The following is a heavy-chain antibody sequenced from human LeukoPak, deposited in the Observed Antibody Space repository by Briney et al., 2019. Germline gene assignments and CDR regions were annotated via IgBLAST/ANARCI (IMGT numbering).Heavy chain of an antibody. CDR3: AKTTVTPPYYMDV. CDR2: ITTSSIYK. Sequence: PGGSLRLSCAASGFTFSSYNMNWVRQAPGKGLEWVSSITTSSIYKYYGDSVKGRFTISRDNAKKSLYLQMNSLRAEDTAVYHCAKTTVTPPYYMDVWGKGTTVTVSS. D-gene: IGHD4-11*01. V-gene: IGHV3-21*01. J-gene: IGHJ6*03. CDR1: GFTFSSYN.